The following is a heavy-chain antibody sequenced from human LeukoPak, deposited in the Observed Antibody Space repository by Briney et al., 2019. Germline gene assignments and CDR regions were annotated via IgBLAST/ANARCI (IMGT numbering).Heavy chain of an antibody. CDR3: ARGMGPTDGGDY. CDR2: INSDGSST. CDR1: GFTFRSYW. Sequence: GGSLRLSCAASGFTFRSYWMHWVREAPGKGLVWVSRINSDGSSTNYADSVKGRFTISRDNAKNRLYLQMNSLRAEDTAVYYCARGMGPTDGGDYWGQGTLVTVSS. D-gene: IGHD1-26*01. V-gene: IGHV3-74*01. J-gene: IGHJ4*02.